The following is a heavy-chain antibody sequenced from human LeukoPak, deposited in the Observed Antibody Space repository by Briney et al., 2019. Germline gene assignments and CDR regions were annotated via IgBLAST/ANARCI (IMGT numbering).Heavy chain of an antibody. J-gene: IGHJ4*02. CDR2: ITRSGSNL. CDR3: ARNFDS. Sequence: GGSLRLSCVASGFTFTSSDFNWIRQAPGKGLEWLSTITRSGSNLYYADSVKGRFTTSRDDAKDSVYLQMESLRVEDTAIYYCARNFDSWSQGTLVTVSS. CDR1: GFTFTSSD. V-gene: IGHV3-21*01.